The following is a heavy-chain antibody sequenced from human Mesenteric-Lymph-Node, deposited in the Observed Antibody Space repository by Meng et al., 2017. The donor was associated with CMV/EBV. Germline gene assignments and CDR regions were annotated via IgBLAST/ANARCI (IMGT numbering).Heavy chain of an antibody. CDR2: ISYDGSNK. CDR1: GFTFSSYA. D-gene: IGHD2-15*01. V-gene: IGHV3-30-3*01. J-gene: IGHJ4*02. Sequence: GESLKISCAASGFTFSSYAMHWVRQAPGKGLEWVAVISYDGSNKYYADSVKGRFTISRDNSKNTLYLQMNSLRPEDTALYYCARAREGYCGGGTCVGYDYWGQGTLVTVSS. CDR3: ARAREGYCGGGTCVGYDY.